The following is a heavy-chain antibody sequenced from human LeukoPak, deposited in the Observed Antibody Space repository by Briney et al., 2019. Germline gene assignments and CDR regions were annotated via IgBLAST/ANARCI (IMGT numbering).Heavy chain of an antibody. CDR3: ARGAGPKAFDV. V-gene: IGHV1-2*02. J-gene: IGHJ3*01. Sequence: EASVKVSCKASGYTFTGNHLHWVRQAPGQGLEWMGWINPNNGGTSFAQNFQGRVTLTRDTSISTAYMELSTLRSDDTAVYYCARGAGPKAFDVGPRDNGHRLY. CDR1: GYTFTGNH. CDR2: INPNNGGT.